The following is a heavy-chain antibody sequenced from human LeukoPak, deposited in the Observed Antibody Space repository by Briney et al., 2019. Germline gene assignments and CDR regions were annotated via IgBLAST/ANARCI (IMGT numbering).Heavy chain of an antibody. CDR1: GFTFSSYG. D-gene: IGHD6-19*01. Sequence: GGSLRLSCAASGFTFSSYGMHWVRQAPGKGLEWVAVIWYGGSNKYYADSVKGRFAISRDNSKKTLYLQMNSLRAEDTAVYYCASFSSGWSESFDYWGQGILVTVSS. CDR2: IWYGGSNK. V-gene: IGHV3-33*08. CDR3: ASFSSGWSESFDY. J-gene: IGHJ4*02.